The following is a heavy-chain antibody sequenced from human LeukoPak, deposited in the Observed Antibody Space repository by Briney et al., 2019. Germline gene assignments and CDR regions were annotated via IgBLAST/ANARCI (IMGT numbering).Heavy chain of an antibody. J-gene: IGHJ4*02. CDR3: ARGLGDVAVLLDY. V-gene: IGHV4-59*12. CDR1: SDSISSNY. D-gene: IGHD6-19*01. CDR2: IYYSGRT. Sequence: SDTLSLTCTVSSDSISSNYWNWIRQPPGKGLEWIGYIYYSGRTNYNPSLKSRVTISVDTSKNQFSLKLSSVTAADTAVYYCARGLGDVAVLLDYWGQGTLVTVSS.